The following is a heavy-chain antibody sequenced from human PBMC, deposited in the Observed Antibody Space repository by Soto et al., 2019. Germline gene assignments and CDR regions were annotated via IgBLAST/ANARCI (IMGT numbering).Heavy chain of an antibody. J-gene: IGHJ4*02. CDR2: ISAYNGNT. V-gene: IGHV1-18*01. CDR3: ARRTDYGGEYYFDY. CDR1: GYTFTSYG. D-gene: IGHD3-16*01. Sequence: GASVKVSCKASGYTFTSYGISWVRQAPGQGLEWMGWISAYNGNTNYAQKPQGRVTMTTDTSTSTAYMELRSLRSDDTAVYYCARRTDYGGEYYFDYWGQGTLVTVSS.